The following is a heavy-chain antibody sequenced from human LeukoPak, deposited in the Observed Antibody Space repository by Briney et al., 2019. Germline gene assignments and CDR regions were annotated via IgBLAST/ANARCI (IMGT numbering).Heavy chain of an antibody. CDR3: AKDLYDSSGYYPYDAFDI. J-gene: IGHJ3*02. D-gene: IGHD3-22*01. V-gene: IGHV3-33*06. CDR1: GFTFSSYG. Sequence: PGRSLRLSCAASGFTFSSYGMHWVRQAPGKGLEWVAVIWYDGSNKYYADSVKGRFTISRDNSKNTLYLQMNSLRAEDTAVYYCAKDLYDSSGYYPYDAFDIWGRGTMVTVSS. CDR2: IWYDGSNK.